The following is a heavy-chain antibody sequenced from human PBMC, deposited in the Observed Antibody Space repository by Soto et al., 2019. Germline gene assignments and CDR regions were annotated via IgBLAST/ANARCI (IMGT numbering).Heavy chain of an antibody. D-gene: IGHD5-18*01. CDR1: GFTVSRNY. V-gene: IGHV3-66*01. CDR3: ARDEVDTAMVRRGYFDY. Sequence: EVQLVESGGGLVQPGGSLRLSCAASGFTVSRNYMSWVRQAPGKGLEWVSVIYSGGSTYYADSVKGRFTISRDNSKYTLDLQMNRLRAEDTAVYYCARDEVDTAMVRRGYFDYGGQGTLVTVSS. J-gene: IGHJ4*02. CDR2: IYSGGST.